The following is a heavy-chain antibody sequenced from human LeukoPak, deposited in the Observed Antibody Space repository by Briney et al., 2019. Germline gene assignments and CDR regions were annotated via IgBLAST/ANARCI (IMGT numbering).Heavy chain of an antibody. CDR2: IYYSGNT. V-gene: IGHV4-39*07. Sequence: SETLSLTCIVSGASISSSSYYWGWIRQPPGRGLEWIGSIYYSGNTYYNPSLKSRVTISVDTSTNQFSLKLNSVTAADTAVYYCARLIAGGYYYWYFDPWGRGTLVTVSS. CDR1: GASISSSSYY. D-gene: IGHD2-21*02. J-gene: IGHJ2*01. CDR3: ARLIAGGYYYWYFDP.